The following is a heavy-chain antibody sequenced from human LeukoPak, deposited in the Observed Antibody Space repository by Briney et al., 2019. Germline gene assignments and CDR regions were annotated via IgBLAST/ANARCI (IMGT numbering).Heavy chain of an antibody. CDR3: AVDRRFKTFDY. Sequence: GGSLRLSCTTSGLAFHNFWMYWVRQAPGKGLEWVAGIKSDGSEDFYADSVRGRFTISRDNANNSLYLQMKNLKVEDTALYYYAVDRRFKTFDYWGQGTLVTVSS. CDR1: GLAFHNFW. CDR2: IKSDGSED. V-gene: IGHV3-7*01. J-gene: IGHJ4*02.